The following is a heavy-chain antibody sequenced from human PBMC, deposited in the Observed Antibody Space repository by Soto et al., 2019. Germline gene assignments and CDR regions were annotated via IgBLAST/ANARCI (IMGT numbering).Heavy chain of an antibody. D-gene: IGHD3-10*01. J-gene: IGHJ4*02. V-gene: IGHV3-23*01. CDR1: GFTFSNYA. Sequence: EVQLLESGGGLVQPGGSLRLSCAASGFTFSNYAMTWVRQAPGKGLKWVSTMSGTAGNTYYADSVKGRFTISRDNSKNTLYLQMNSLRAEDTAVYYCAKKYYFGSGSYVFYFDYWGQGTLVTVSS. CDR3: AKKYYFGSGSYVFYFDY. CDR2: MSGTAGNT.